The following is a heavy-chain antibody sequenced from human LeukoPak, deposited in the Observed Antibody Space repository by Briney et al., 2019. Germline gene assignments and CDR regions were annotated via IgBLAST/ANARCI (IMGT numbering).Heavy chain of an antibody. CDR1: GYTFTNYG. D-gene: IGHD3-16*02. Sequence: ASVKVSCKSSGYTFTNYGISWVRQAPGQGLEWMGWISAYNGNTNYARKFQGRVTMTTDTSTSTAYMELRSLRSDDTALYFCARFEAFVWGSYRYTRTYFDYWGQGTPVTVSS. CDR2: ISAYNGNT. J-gene: IGHJ4*02. CDR3: ARFEAFVWGSYRYTRTYFDY. V-gene: IGHV1-18*01.